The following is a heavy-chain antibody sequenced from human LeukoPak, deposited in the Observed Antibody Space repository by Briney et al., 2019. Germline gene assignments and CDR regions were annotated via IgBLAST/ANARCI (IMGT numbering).Heavy chain of an antibody. J-gene: IGHJ5*02. V-gene: IGHV4-39*01. CDR1: GGSITSNHYY. CDR3: ATSPGADYGGDHWFDP. Sequence: PSETLSLTCTVSGGSITSNHYYWGWIRQPPGKGLEWIGSISYGGSTHYNPSLKSRVTMSVDTSKNQFSPKLRSVTATDTAVYHCATSPGADYGGDHWFDPWGQGTLVTVSS. D-gene: IGHD4-23*01. CDR2: ISYGGST.